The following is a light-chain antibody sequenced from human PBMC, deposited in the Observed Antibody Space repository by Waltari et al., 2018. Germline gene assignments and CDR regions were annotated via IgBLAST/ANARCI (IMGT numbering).Light chain of an antibody. CDR2: GTS. CDR1: QTVRTTY. V-gene: IGKV3-20*01. J-gene: IGKJ4*01. Sequence: ELVLTQSPGTLSLSPGERATLSCRASQTVRTTYLAWYQQKPGQAPTLLIYGTSSRATGIPDRFSGSGSGTDCSLTISSLEPEDFAVYYCQQYDISPLTFGGGTKVEIK. CDR3: QQYDISPLT.